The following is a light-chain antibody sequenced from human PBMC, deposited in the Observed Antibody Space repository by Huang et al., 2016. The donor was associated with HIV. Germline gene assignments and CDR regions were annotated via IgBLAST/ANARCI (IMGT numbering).Light chain of an antibody. Sequence: EIVLTQSPGTLSLSPGERATLSCRASQSVSSSYLAWYQQKPGQAPRLLIYGASTRAIGIPDRFSGSGSGTDFTLTISRLEPEDFAVYYCQQYGNSRYTFGQGTNLEIK. CDR1: QSVSSSY. CDR2: GAS. J-gene: IGKJ2*01. CDR3: QQYGNSRYT. V-gene: IGKV3-20*01.